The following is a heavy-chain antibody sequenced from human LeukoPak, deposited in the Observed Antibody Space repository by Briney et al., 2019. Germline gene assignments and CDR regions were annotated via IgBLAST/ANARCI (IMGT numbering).Heavy chain of an antibody. J-gene: IGHJ4*02. Sequence: ASVKVSCKASGYTFTGYYMHWVRQAPGQGLEWMGWINPNSGGTNYAQKFQGRVTMTRDTSISTAYMELSRLRSDDTAVYYCARDSFGTGYSLTDVVDYWGQGTLVTVSS. CDR2: INPNSGGT. D-gene: IGHD1-26*01. V-gene: IGHV1-2*02. CDR1: GYTFTGYY. CDR3: ARDSFGTGYSLTDVVDY.